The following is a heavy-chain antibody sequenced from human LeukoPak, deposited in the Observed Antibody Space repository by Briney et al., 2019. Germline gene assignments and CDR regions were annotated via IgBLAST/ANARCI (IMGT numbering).Heavy chain of an antibody. CDR3: VRFITGSIADY. J-gene: IGHJ4*02. CDR1: GYSISIGYH. CDR2: VYHSGST. V-gene: IGHV4-38-2*01. D-gene: IGHD1-20*01. Sequence: PSETLSLTCAVSGYSISIGYHWGWIRQPPGKGLEWLGIVYHSGSTFYNPSLRSRVTMSVDTSQNQFSLMLSSVTATDTAVYYCVRFITGSIADYWGQGTLVTVSS.